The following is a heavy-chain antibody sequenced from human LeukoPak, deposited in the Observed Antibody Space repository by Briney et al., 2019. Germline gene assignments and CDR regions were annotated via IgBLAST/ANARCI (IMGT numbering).Heavy chain of an antibody. J-gene: IGHJ3*02. CDR1: GFTFSSYS. CDR2: ISSSSSYI. CDR3: AKDESRDSRAFDI. V-gene: IGHV3-21*04. Sequence: GGSLRLSCAASGFTFSSYSMNWVRQAPGKGLEWVSSISSSSSYIYYTDSVKGRLTISRDNSKNTLYLQMNSLRAEDTAVYYCAKDESRDSRAFDIWGQGTMVTVSS.